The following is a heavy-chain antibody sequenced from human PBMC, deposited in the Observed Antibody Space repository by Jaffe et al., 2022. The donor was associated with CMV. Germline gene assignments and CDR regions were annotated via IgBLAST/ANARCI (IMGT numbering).Heavy chain of an antibody. CDR3: ARYHFSASSPPGGFDV. CDR1: GFSLSTHRMC. CDR2: IDGGDNK. D-gene: IGHD1-26*01. J-gene: IGHJ3*01. V-gene: IGHV2-70*01. Sequence: QVTLRESGPALVEPTQTLTLTCTFSGFSLSTHRMCVSWIRQPPGKALEWLALIDGGDNKYYSTSLKTRLTISKDTSKNQVFLTMTNMDPVDTTTYYCARYHFSASSPPGGFDVWGQGTVVTVSS.